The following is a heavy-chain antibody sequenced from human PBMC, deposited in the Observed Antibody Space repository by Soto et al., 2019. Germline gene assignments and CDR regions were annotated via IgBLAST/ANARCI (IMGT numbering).Heavy chain of an antibody. CDR3: EREGYYSGSGSYSPPRYYGMDV. D-gene: IGHD3-10*01. V-gene: IGHV1-18*01. J-gene: IGHJ6*02. CDR2: ISDYNGNT. Sequence: QVQLVQSGAEVKKPGASVKVSCKASGYSFTTYGISWVRQAPGQGLEWMGWISDYNGNTNYEKKFQGRVTMTTDTSTRTAYMELKSLRSEDTAVYYCEREGYYSGSGSYSPPRYYGMDVWGQGTTVTVS. CDR1: GYSFTTYG.